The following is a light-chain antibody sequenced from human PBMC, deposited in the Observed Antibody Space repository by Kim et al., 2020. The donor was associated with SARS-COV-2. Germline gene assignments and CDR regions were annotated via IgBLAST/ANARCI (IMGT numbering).Light chain of an antibody. CDR3: QQYGSAPTT. Sequence: EIVLTQSPGTLSLSPGERATLSCRASQSVRNNYLAWYQQKPGQAHRLLIYDASIRATGIPDRFSASGSGTDFTLTISRLEPEDSAVYYCQQYGSAPTTFARGTRLEI. J-gene: IGKJ2*01. V-gene: IGKV3-20*01. CDR2: DAS. CDR1: QSVRNNY.